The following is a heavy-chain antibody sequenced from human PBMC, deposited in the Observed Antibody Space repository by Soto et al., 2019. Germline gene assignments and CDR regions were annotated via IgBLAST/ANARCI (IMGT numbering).Heavy chain of an antibody. D-gene: IGHD5-18*01. J-gene: IGHJ4*02. CDR2: ISSSSSYI. CDR3: ARVRGYSYGAPDY. V-gene: IGHV3-21*01. CDR1: GFTFSSYS. Sequence: ESGGGLVKPGGSLRLSCAASGFTFSSYSMNWVRQAPGKGLEWVSSISSSSSYIYYADSVKGRFTISRDNAKNSLYLQMNSLRAEDTAVYYCARVRGYSYGAPDYWGQGTLVTVSS.